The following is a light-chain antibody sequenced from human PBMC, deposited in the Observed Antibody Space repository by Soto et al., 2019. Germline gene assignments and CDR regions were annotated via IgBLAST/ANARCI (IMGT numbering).Light chain of an antibody. Sequence: QSALTQPASVSGSPGESITISCTVTSSDVGGYNYVSWYQQHPGKAPKFMIYDVSSRPSGVSNRFSGSKSGNTASLTISGLQAEDEADYYCCSYTTSNTRQIVFGTGTKDTVL. V-gene: IGLV2-14*03. CDR2: DVS. CDR3: CSYTTSNTRQIV. CDR1: SSDVGGYNY. J-gene: IGLJ1*01.